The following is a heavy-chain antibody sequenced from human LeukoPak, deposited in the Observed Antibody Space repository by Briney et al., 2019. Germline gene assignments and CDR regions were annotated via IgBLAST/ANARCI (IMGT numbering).Heavy chain of an antibody. J-gene: IGHJ3*01. D-gene: IGHD5-12*01. CDR1: GGSISSSSYY. V-gene: IGHV4-39*07. Sequence: SETLSLTCTVSGGSISSSSYYWGWIRQPPGKGLEWIGSIYYSGSTYYNPSLKSRVAISVDTSKTQFSLKLSSVTAADTAVYYCARAIVATPDGDAFDFWGQGTMVTVSS. CDR3: ARAIVATPDGDAFDF. CDR2: IYYSGST.